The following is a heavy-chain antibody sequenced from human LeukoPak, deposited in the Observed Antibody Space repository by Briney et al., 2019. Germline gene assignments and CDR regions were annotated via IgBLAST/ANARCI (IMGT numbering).Heavy chain of an antibody. J-gene: IGHJ6*03. CDR2: ISCSTNVI. CDR1: GFTFSTHT. CDR3: ARGLNYMDI. V-gene: IGHV3-48*01. Sequence: GSLTLSCAASGFTFSTHTMAWVRQAPGKGLEWLSYISCSTNVIYYADSVKGRFTISRDNAKDSLYLHMNSLKAEDTAVYYCARGLNYMDIWGKGEPCSVSS.